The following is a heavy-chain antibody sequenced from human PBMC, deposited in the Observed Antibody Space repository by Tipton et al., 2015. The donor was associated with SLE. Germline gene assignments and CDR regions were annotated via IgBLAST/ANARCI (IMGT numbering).Heavy chain of an antibody. V-gene: IGHV3-7*03. D-gene: IGHD2-15*01. Sequence: SLRLSCAASGFTVSSNYMSWVRQAPGKGLEWVADIKQDGSEKYCVDSVKGRFTISRDNAKNSLYLQMNSLRAEDTAVYYCARAHGRLVGGFDIWGQGTMVTVSS. CDR1: GFTVSSNY. CDR3: ARAHGRLVGGFDI. J-gene: IGHJ3*02. CDR2: IKQDGSEK.